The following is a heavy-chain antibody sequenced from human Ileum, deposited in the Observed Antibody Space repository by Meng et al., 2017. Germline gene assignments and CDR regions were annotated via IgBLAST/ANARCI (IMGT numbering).Heavy chain of an antibody. CDR3: ARDRYGAGKLDY. J-gene: IGHJ4*02. V-gene: IGHV4-61*01. CDR2: IYFTGST. CDR1: GGSVSSGTYY. Sequence: SETLSLTCSVSGGSVSSGTYYWSWIRHPPGKGLEWIGSIYFTGSTKYNPSLKSRVTISVDTSKNQFSLRLSSVSAADTAVYFCARDRYGAGKLDYWGQGTLVTVSS. D-gene: IGHD2-15*01.